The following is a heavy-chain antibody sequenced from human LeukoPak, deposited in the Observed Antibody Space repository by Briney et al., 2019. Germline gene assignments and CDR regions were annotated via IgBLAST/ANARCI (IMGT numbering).Heavy chain of an antibody. D-gene: IGHD1-7*01. CDR1: GYTFTSYG. V-gene: IGHV1-2*02. CDR2: INPNSGGT. J-gene: IGHJ6*03. Sequence: ASVKVSCKASGYTFTSYGISWVRQAPGQGLEWMGWINPNSGGTNYAQKFQGRVTMTRDTSISTAYMELSKLRSDDTAVYYCARGTLELLGYMDVWGKGTTVTVSS. CDR3: ARGTLELLGYMDV.